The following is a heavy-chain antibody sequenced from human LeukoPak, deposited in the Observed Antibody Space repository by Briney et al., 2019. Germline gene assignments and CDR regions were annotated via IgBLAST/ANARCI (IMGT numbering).Heavy chain of an antibody. CDR2: IYHSGST. J-gene: IGHJ4*02. Sequence: SETLSLTCAVYGGSFSGYYWSWIRQPPGKGLEWVGEIYHSGSTNYNPSLKSRVTISVDKSKNQFSLKLSSVTAADTAVYYCARAQDGDYVGGGFDYWGQGTLVTVSS. D-gene: IGHD4-17*01. CDR3: ARAQDGDYVGGGFDY. CDR1: GGSFSGYY. V-gene: IGHV4-34*01.